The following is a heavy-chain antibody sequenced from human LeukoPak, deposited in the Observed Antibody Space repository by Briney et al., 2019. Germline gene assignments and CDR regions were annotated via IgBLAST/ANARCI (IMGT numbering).Heavy chain of an antibody. V-gene: IGHV3-48*01. CDR1: GFTFSSYS. CDR3: AKSLLTTASGTGRAFDI. D-gene: IGHD1-26*01. J-gene: IGHJ3*02. Sequence: GGSLRLSCAASGFTFSSYSMNWVRQAPGKGLEWVSYISSSSSTIYYADSVKGRFTISRDNSKNTLYLQMNSLRAEDTAEYYCAKSLLTTASGTGRAFDIWGQGTMVTVSS. CDR2: ISSSSSTI.